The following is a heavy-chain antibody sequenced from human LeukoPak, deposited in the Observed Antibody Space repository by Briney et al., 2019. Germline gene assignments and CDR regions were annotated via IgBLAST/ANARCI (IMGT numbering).Heavy chain of an antibody. CDR1: RFIFSSYA. CDR3: AGIVLMVYAKEDY. CDR2: ISGSGEIT. V-gene: IGHV3-23*01. Sequence: GGSLRLSCAASRFIFSSYAMNWVRQAPGKGLEWISAISGSGEITYYADSVKGRFTISRDNSKNTLYLQMNSLRAEDTAVYYCAGIVLMVYAKEDYWGQGTLVTVSS. D-gene: IGHD2-8*01. J-gene: IGHJ4*02.